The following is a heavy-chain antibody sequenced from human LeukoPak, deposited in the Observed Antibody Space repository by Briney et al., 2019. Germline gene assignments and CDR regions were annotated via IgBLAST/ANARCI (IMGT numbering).Heavy chain of an antibody. D-gene: IGHD2-21*02. CDR3: ARDCGGDWGASWFDP. Sequence: ASVKVSCKASGYTFTSYYMHWVRQAPGQGLEWMGIINPSGGSTSYAQKFQGRVTMTRDTSTSTVYMELSSLRSEDTAVYCCARDCGGDWGASWFDPWGQGTLVTVSS. V-gene: IGHV1-46*01. CDR1: GYTFTSYY. CDR2: INPSGGST. J-gene: IGHJ5*02.